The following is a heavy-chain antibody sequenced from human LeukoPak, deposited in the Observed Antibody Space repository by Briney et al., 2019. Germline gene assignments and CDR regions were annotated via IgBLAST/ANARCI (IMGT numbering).Heavy chain of an antibody. CDR1: GYTFTTYH. Sequence: ASVTVSCKTSGYTFTTYHINWERQATGQGLEWLGWVNPYSGDRGYAQKFQGRLSITSDTSMSTAYMELGSLRSDDTAVYFCARTTSLTASGYDYWGQGTLVTVSS. D-gene: IGHD4-17*01. CDR2: VNPYSGDR. J-gene: IGHJ4*02. CDR3: ARTTSLTASGYDY. V-gene: IGHV1-8*03.